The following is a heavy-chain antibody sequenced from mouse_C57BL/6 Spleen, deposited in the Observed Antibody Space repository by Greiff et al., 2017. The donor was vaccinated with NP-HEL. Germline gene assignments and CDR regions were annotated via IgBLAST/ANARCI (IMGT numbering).Heavy chain of an antibody. CDR3: ARIRVVATNFDV. CDR1: GYTFTSYW. D-gene: IGHD1-1*01. V-gene: IGHV1-52*01. CDR2: IDPSDSET. J-gene: IGHJ1*03. Sequence: QVQLQQSGAELVRPGSSVKLSCKASGYTFTSYWMHWVKQRPIQGLEWIGNIDPSDSETHYNQKFKDKATLTVDKSSSTAYMQLSSLTSEDSAVYYCARIRVVATNFDVWGTGTTVTGSS.